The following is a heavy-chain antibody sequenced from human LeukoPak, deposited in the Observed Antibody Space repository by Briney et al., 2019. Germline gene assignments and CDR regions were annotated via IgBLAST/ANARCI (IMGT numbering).Heavy chain of an antibody. Sequence: SVKVSCKASGGTFSSYAISWVRQAPGQGLERMGGIIPIFGTANYAQKFQGRVTITTDESTSTAYMELSSLRSEDTAVYYCARVAPRIAAAGTGRSAFDIWGQGTMVTVSS. V-gene: IGHV1-69*05. CDR2: IIPIFGTA. CDR1: GGTFSSYA. D-gene: IGHD6-13*01. J-gene: IGHJ3*02. CDR3: ARVAPRIAAAGTGRSAFDI.